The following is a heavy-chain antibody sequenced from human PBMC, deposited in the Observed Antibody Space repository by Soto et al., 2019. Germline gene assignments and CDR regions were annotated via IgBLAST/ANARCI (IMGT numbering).Heavy chain of an antibody. CDR2: IKRDGREK. V-gene: IGHV3-7*01. CDR3: ARDPGFGAFWATPYFDF. CDR1: GFVFSGYW. D-gene: IGHD1-1*01. J-gene: IGHJ4*02. Sequence: EVQLVESGGGLVQPGGSLRLSCAASGFVFSGYWMNWVRQAPGKGPEWVANIKRDGREKYYVDSVKGRFTISRDNAKNSLYLQMNSLRAEDTAVYYCARDPGFGAFWATPYFDFWGPGSLVTVSS.